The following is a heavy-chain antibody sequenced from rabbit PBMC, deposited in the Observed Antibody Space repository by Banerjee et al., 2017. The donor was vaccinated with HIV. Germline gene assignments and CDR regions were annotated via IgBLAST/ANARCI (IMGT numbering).Heavy chain of an antibody. CDR2: IYGGEGRT. Sequence: QEQLKETGGGLVQPGGSLTLTCKASGFDFSSYGVSWVRQAPGKGLEWIGTIYGGEGRTYYASWVNGRFTISKTSSTTVTLQMTSLTAADTATYFCARRYASSSPHYYDLWGPGTLVTVS. D-gene: IGHD1-1*01. V-gene: IGHV1S47*01. J-gene: IGHJ4*01. CDR3: ARRYASSSPHYYDL. CDR1: GFDFSSYG.